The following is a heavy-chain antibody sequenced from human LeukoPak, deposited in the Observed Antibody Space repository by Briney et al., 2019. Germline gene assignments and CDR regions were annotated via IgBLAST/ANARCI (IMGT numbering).Heavy chain of an antibody. CDR3: ARLGGGSFYYYYMDV. CDR1: GFTFSSYS. CDR2: ISSTSSYI. D-gene: IGHD2-15*01. Sequence: GGPLRLSCAASGFTFSSYSMNWVRQAPGKGLEWVSSISSTSSYIYYADSVKGRFTISRDNAKNSLYLQMNSLRAEDTAVYYCARLGGGSFYYYYMDVWGKGTTVTVSS. J-gene: IGHJ6*03. V-gene: IGHV3-21*01.